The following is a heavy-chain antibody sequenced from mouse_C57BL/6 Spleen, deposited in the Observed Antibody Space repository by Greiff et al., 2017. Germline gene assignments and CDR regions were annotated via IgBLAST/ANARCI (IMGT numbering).Heavy chain of an antibody. Sequence: EVKLMESGEGLVKPGGSLKLSCAASGFTFSSYAMSWVRQTPEKRLEWVAYISSGGDYIYYADTVKGRFTISRDNARNTLYLQMSSLKSEDTAMYYCTREYYGPLYYYAMDYWGQGTSVTVSS. CDR2: ISSGGDYI. D-gene: IGHD1-1*02. V-gene: IGHV5-9-1*02. J-gene: IGHJ4*01. CDR1: GFTFSSYA. CDR3: TREYYGPLYYYAMDY.